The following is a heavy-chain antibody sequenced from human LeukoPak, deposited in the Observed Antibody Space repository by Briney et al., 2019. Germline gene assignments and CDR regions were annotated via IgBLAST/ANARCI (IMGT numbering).Heavy chain of an antibody. CDR1: GGSIITSGYY. J-gene: IGHJ2*01. CDR3: VRGGNNGLWYFAL. Sequence: SETLSLTCTVSGGSIITSGYYWSWIRQHPGKGLEWIGYIYYGGSTNYNPSLKSPVTISVDTSKNQFSLKLISVTAADTAVYYCVRGGNNGLWYFALWGRGTLVTVSS. D-gene: IGHD2-8*01. CDR2: IYYGGST. V-gene: IGHV4-31*01.